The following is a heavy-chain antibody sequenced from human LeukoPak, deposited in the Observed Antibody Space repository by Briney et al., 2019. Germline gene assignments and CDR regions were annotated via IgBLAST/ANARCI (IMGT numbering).Heavy chain of an antibody. D-gene: IGHD2-2*01. V-gene: IGHV1-2*02. CDR3: ARDFDDCSSTSCYDY. Sequence: ASVKVSCKASGYTFTGYYMHWVRQAPGRGLEWMGCINPNSGGTNYAQKFQGRVTMTRDTSISTAYMELSRLRSDDTAVYYCARDFDDCSSTSCYDYWGQGTLVTVSS. CDR2: INPNSGGT. J-gene: IGHJ4*02. CDR1: GYTFTGYY.